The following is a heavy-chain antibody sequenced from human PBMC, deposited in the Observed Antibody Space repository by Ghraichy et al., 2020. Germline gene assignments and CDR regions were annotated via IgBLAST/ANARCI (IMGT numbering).Heavy chain of an antibody. V-gene: IGHV4-59*01. CDR1: GGSINYYY. Sequence: SETLSLTCTVSGGSINYYYWSWIRQPPGKGLEWIGYIYYSGSTNYNPSLKSRVTISVDTSKNQFSLRLSSVTAADTAVYYCAKGGSEYDFFTGRFIYNYYMDVWGKGTTVTVSS. D-gene: IGHD3-9*01. CDR2: IYYSGST. CDR3: AKGGSEYDFFTGRFIYNYYMDV. J-gene: IGHJ6*03.